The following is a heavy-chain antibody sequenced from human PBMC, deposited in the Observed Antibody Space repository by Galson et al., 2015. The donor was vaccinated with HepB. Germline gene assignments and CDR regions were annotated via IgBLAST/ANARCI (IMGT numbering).Heavy chain of an antibody. CDR1: GDSVSSNSAA. CDR2: TYYRSKWYN. Sequence: CAISGDSVSSNSAAWNWIRQSPSRGLEWLGRTYYRSKWYNDYAVSVKSRITINPDTSKNQFSLQLNSVTPEDTAVYYCARAMGYCSSTSCPYTDYFDYWSQGTLVTVSS. J-gene: IGHJ4*02. D-gene: IGHD2-2*01. CDR3: ARAMGYCSSTSCPYTDYFDY. V-gene: IGHV6-1*01.